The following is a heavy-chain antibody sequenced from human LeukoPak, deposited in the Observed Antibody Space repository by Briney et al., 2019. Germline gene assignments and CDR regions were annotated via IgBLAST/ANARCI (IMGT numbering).Heavy chain of an antibody. CDR1: GGSISSYY. Sequence: SETLSLTCTVSGGSISSYYWSWIRQPPGKGLEWIGYIYTSGSTNYNPSLKSRVTISVDTSKNQSSLKLSSVTAADTAVYYCARHFPHVVRFLEWPYYMDVWGKGTTVTVSS. V-gene: IGHV4-4*08. J-gene: IGHJ6*03. D-gene: IGHD3-3*01. CDR3: ARHFPHVVRFLEWPYYMDV. CDR2: IYTSGST.